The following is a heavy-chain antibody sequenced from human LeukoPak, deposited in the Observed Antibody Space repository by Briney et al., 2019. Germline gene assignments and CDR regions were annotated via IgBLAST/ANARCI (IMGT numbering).Heavy chain of an antibody. J-gene: IGHJ6*02. CDR3: ASILVAAPPGYYYYYGMDV. D-gene: IGHD5-12*01. CDR1: GFTFSSYA. Sequence: GGSLRLSCAASGFTFSSYAMHWVRQAPGKGLEWVAVISYDGSNKYYADSVKGRFTISRDNSKNTLYLQMNSLRAEDTAVYYCASILVAAPPGYYYYYGMDVWGQGTTVTVSS. CDR2: ISYDGSNK. V-gene: IGHV3-30-3*01.